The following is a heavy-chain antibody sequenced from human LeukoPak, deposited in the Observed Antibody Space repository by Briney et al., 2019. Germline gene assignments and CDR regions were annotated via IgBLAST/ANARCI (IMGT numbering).Heavy chain of an antibody. Sequence: QPGGSLRLSCVASGFTFSSYEMNWVRQAPGKGLEWVSYIYPSSNNIYYADSVKGRFTISRDNAKNSLYLQMNSLRAEDTAVYYCARVYGSGSYPPWYGMDVWGQGTTVTVSS. J-gene: IGHJ6*02. CDR2: IYPSSNNI. D-gene: IGHD3-10*01. CDR1: GFTFSSYE. CDR3: ARVYGSGSYPPWYGMDV. V-gene: IGHV3-48*03.